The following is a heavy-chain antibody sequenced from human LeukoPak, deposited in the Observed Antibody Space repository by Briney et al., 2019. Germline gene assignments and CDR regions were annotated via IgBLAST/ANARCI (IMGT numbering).Heavy chain of an antibody. CDR1: GFTFSNAW. V-gene: IGHV3-30-3*01. J-gene: IGHJ4*02. CDR2: ISYDGSNK. CDR3: ARDRGAFLTGYSDY. Sequence: GGSLRLSCAASGFTFSNAWMSWVRQAPGKGLEWVAVISYDGSNKYYADSVKGRFTISRDNSKNTLYLQMNSLRPEDTAVYYCARDRGAFLTGYSDYWGQGTLVTVSS. D-gene: IGHD3-9*01.